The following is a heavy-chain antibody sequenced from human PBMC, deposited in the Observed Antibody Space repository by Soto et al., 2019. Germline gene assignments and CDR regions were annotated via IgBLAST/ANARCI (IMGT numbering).Heavy chain of an antibody. CDR3: AKEFGSTWIDH. J-gene: IGHJ4*02. V-gene: IGHV3-30*18. Sequence: PGGSLRLSCPAYGLTLTTYCMHLVRQAPGKGLEWVAAMSYDGTKEYYADSVKGRFTISRDSSRNTLFLQLNSLRAEDTAVYYCAKEFGSTWIDHWGEGTLVTVSS. D-gene: IGHD6-13*01. CDR2: MSYDGTKE. CDR1: GLTLTTYC.